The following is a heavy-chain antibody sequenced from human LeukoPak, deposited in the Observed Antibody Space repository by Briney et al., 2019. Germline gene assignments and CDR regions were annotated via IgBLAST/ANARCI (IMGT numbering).Heavy chain of an antibody. J-gene: IGHJ4*02. V-gene: IGHV1-2*02. CDR3: ARASTYYYDSSGYYDY. CDR1: GYTFTGYY. CDR2: INPNSGGT. D-gene: IGHD3-22*01. Sequence: ASVKVSCKASGYTFTGYYMHWVRQAPGQGLEWMGWINPNSGGTNYAQKFQGRVTMTRDTSISTAYMELSRLRSEDTAVYYCARASTYYYDSSGYYDYWGQGTLVTVSS.